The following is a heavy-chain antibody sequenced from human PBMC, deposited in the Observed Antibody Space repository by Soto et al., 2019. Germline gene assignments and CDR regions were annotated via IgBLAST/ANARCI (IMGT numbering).Heavy chain of an antibody. V-gene: IGHV4-34*01. CDR1: GGSLSGNF. CDR3: ARGEFGINYFIDTISNCAFDV. J-gene: IGHJ3*01. CDR2: INHRGGT. Sequence: QVQLQQWGAGLLKPSETLSLTCTVYGGSLSGNFWSWIRQTPGKGLEWIAEINHRGGTNYNPSLKSRVNISVDTSRRQFALKMRTVTAADTAVYYCARGEFGINYFIDTISNCAFDVWGQGTMVTVSS. D-gene: IGHD3-10*01.